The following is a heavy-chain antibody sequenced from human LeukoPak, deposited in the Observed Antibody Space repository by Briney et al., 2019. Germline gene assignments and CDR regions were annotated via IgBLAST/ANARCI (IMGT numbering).Heavy chain of an antibody. Sequence: GGSPRLSCAASGFTFSSYGMHWVRQAPGKGLEWVAVISYDGSNKYYADSVKGRFTISRYNSKSTLYLQMNSLRAEDTAVYYCAKEAFPYYYDSSGLDAFDIWGQGTIGAFSS. D-gene: IGHD3-22*01. V-gene: IGHV3-30*18. CDR2: ISYDGSNK. CDR1: GFTFSSYG. J-gene: IGHJ3*02. CDR3: AKEAFPYYYDSSGLDAFDI.